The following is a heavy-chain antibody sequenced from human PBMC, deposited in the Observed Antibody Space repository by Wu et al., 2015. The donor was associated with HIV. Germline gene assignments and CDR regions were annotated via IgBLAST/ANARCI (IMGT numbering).Heavy chain of an antibody. CDR1: GAGFTSYA. V-gene: IGHV1-69*05. D-gene: IGHD5-12*01. CDR2: INPLFGTT. Sequence: QAQLVQFGAEVKKPGSSVKVTCKASGAGFTSYAVSWVRQAPGQGLEWMGGINPLFGTTKHAQRFQDRVKFTTDESKSTVYMELSSLRSEDTAAYYCARNTDSVATSLYSLGVWGQGTTVTVSS. CDR3: ARNTDSVATSLYSLGV. J-gene: IGHJ6*02.